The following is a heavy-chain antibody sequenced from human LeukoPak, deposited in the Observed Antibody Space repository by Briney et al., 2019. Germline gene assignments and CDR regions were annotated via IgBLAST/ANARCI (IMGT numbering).Heavy chain of an antibody. J-gene: IGHJ4*02. D-gene: IGHD1-26*01. CDR2: IYYSGST. Sequence: SETLSLTCTVSGGSISSIGYYWGWIRQPPGKGLEWIGSIYYSGSTYYNPSLRSRVTISVDTSKNQFSLKLTSVTAADTAVYYCARWVVGATRDYFDYWGQGTLVTVSS. CDR3: ARWVVGATRDYFDY. V-gene: IGHV4-39*01. CDR1: GGSISSIGYY.